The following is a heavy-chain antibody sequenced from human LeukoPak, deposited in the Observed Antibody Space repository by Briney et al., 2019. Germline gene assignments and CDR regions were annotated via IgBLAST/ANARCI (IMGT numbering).Heavy chain of an antibody. V-gene: IGHV1-24*01. CDR3: ARDPDPIAAAGTAYYYGMDV. J-gene: IGHJ6*02. CDR1: GYTLTELS. D-gene: IGHD6-13*01. CDR2: FDPEDGET. Sequence: RASVKVSCKVSGYTLTELSMHCARQAPGKGLEWVGGFDPEDGETIYAQKFQGRVTMTRDTSISTAYMELSRLRSDDTAVYYCARDPDPIAAAGTAYYYGMDVWGQGTTVTVYS.